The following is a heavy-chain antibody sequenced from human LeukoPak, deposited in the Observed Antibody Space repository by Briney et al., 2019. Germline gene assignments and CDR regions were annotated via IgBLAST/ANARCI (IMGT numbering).Heavy chain of an antibody. D-gene: IGHD4-11*01. CDR2: IYPGDSDT. CDR1: GYIFTSYW. V-gene: IGHV5-51*01. CDR3: ARSSIYSNYNWFDP. Sequence: GESLKISCKGSGYIFTSYWIGWVRQMPGKGLEWMGIIYPGDSDTRYSPSFQGQVTISADKSISTAYLQWSSLKASDSAMYYCARSSIYSNYNWFDPWGQGTLVIVSS. J-gene: IGHJ5*02.